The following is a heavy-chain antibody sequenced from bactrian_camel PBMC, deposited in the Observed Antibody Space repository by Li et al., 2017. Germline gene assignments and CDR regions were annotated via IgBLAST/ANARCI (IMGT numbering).Heavy chain of an antibody. CDR2: TDHFGST. J-gene: IGHJ4*01. Sequence: QLVESGGGSMQVGGSLQHSCAASGDGASTSYLGWFRQTPGKEREGVAVTDHFGSTSHAGSVKGRFTISQDSANGTLFLQMNNLKPEDTAMYYCSLRLLGGRGNLCDGPFATNGRGTQVTV. CDR1: GDGASTSY. V-gene: IGHV3S55*01. D-gene: IGHD7*01.